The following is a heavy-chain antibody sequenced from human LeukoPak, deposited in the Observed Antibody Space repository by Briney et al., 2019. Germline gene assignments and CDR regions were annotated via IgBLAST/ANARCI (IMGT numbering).Heavy chain of an antibody. V-gene: IGHV1-2*02. Sequence: ASVKVSCKASGYTFTGYYMHWVRQTPGQGLEWMGWINPNSGGTNYAQKFQGRVTMTRDTSTSTVYMELSSLRSEDTAVYYCARTRRMGIVPHQAWSLGSFDPWGQGTLVTVSS. CDR1: GYTFTGYY. D-gene: IGHD2-2*03. J-gene: IGHJ5*02. CDR2: INPNSGGT. CDR3: ARTRRMGIVPHQAWSLGSFDP.